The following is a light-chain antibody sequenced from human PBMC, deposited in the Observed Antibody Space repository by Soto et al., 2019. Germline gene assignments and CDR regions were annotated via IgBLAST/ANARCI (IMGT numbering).Light chain of an antibody. J-gene: IGLJ2*01. CDR2: EVT. CDR3: CAYAGSYTVL. Sequence: QSVLTQPPSASGSPGQSVTISCTGTSSDVGGYDYVSWYQQHPGKAPKLMIYEVTIRPSGVSDRFSGSKSGNTASLSISGLQAEDEADYYCCAYAGSYTVLFGGGTKLTVL. V-gene: IGLV2-8*01. CDR1: SSDVGGYDY.